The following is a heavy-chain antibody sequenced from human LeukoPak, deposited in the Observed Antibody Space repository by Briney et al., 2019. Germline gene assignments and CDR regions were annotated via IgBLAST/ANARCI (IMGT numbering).Heavy chain of an antibody. CDR3: ARGLYGEYYSEFDP. CDR2: IYYSGTT. Sequence: PSETLSLTCTVSDGSISSGYYYWAWIRQPPGKGPEWIGSIYYSGTTYPNPSLKSRVTISVDTSKNQFSLKLSSVTAADTAVYYCARGLYGEYYSEFDPWGQRTLVTVSS. CDR1: DGSISSGYYY. V-gene: IGHV4-39*01. D-gene: IGHD4-17*01. J-gene: IGHJ5*02.